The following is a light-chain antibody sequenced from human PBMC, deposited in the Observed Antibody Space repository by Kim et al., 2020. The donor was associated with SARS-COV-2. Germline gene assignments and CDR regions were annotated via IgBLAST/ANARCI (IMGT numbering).Light chain of an antibody. CDR3: QAWDSSTYV. J-gene: IGLJ1*01. V-gene: IGLV3-1*01. Sequence: SVSPAQTASITCSGDKLGDKYACWYQQKPGQSPVLVIYQDNKRPSGIPERFSGSNSGNTATLTIRGTQAMDEADYYCQAWDSSTYVFGTGTKVTVL. CDR1: KLGDKY. CDR2: QDN.